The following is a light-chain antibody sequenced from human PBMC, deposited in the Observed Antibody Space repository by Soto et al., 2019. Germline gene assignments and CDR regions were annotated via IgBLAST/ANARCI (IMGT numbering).Light chain of an antibody. V-gene: IGKV3-20*01. CDR2: GAS. Sequence: EIVMTQSPDTLSVSPGERATLSCRASQSVSSSYLAWYQQKPGQAPRLLIYGASSRATGIPDRFSGSGSGTDFTLTISRLEPEDFAVYYCQQYGSSPWTFGQGTKVDIK. CDR1: QSVSSSY. CDR3: QQYGSSPWT. J-gene: IGKJ1*01.